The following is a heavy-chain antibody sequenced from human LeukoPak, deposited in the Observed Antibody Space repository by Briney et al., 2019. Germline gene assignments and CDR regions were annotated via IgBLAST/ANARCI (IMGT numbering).Heavy chain of an antibody. D-gene: IGHD6-13*01. CDR3: ARHMRYSSSWYPPYYYYYYMDA. CDR2: IYYSGRT. Sequence: SQTLSLTCTVSGGSISISSYYAGWIRQPPGKGLEWIGCIYYSGRTYYNPSLKSRVTIYVDTSKNQFSLKLSSVTAADTAVYYCARHMRYSSSWYPPYYYYYYMDAWGKGTTVTISS. J-gene: IGHJ6*03. CDR1: GGSISISSYY. V-gene: IGHV4-39*01.